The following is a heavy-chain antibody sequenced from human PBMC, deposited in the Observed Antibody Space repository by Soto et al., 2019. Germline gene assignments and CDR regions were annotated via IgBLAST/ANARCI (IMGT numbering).Heavy chain of an antibody. CDR2: IIPTFGTT. V-gene: IGHV1-69*01. D-gene: IGHD4-4*01. J-gene: IGHJ5*02. Sequence: HVQVGQSGSELKKPGTSVKVSCKTSGHTFMYCRMNWVRQAPGQGLEWMGWIIPTFGTTNYAHKFRGRVTITADESTGTAYMELSSLRSDDTAVYYCAGASDSTWYNWLDPWGQGTLVTVSS. CDR1: GHTFMYCR. CDR3: AGASDSTWYNWLDP.